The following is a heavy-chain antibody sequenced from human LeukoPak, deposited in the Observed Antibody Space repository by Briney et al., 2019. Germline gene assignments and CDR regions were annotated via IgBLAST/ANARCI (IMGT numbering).Heavy chain of an antibody. J-gene: IGHJ6*03. V-gene: IGHV5-51*01. CDR1: GYSFTNYW. CDR2: IYPGDSDT. Sequence: GEFLKISCQGSGYSFTNYWIAWVRQMPGKGLECMGIIYPGDSDTRYSPSFQGQVTISADKSISTAYLQWSSLKASDTAMYYCARSVKYYYYMDVWGKGTTVTVSS. CDR3: ARSVKYYYYMDV.